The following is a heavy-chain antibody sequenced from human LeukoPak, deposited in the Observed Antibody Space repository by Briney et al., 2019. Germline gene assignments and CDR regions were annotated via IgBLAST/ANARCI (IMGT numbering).Heavy chain of an antibody. Sequence: ALETLSLTCAVYGASYNAYYWSWIRQHPGKGLEWIGDIDHRGTATYNPSLKSRLTISADASKNQFSLKLNSVTDADTAVYYCAVGITILGVAASFDSWGQGNLVIVSS. CDR3: AVGITILGVAASFDS. CDR1: GASYNAYY. D-gene: IGHD3-3*01. CDR2: IDHRGTA. V-gene: IGHV4-34*01. J-gene: IGHJ4*02.